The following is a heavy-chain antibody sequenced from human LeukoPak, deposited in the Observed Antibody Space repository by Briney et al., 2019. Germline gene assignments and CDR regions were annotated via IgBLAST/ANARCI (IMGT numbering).Heavy chain of an antibody. CDR3: ARDGELDTPDY. J-gene: IGHJ4*02. D-gene: IGHD1-1*01. CDR2: INPNSGGT. V-gene: IGHV1-2*02. Sequence: ASVTVSCKASGYTFTGYYMHWMRQAPGQGLEWMRWINPNSGGTNYAQKFQGRVTMTRDTSISTAYMELSRLRSDDTAVYYCARDGELDTPDYWGQGTLVTVSS. CDR1: GYTFTGYY.